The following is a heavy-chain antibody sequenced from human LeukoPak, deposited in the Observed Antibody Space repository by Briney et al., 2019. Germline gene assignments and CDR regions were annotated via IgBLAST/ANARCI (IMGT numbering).Heavy chain of an antibody. CDR1: GFAFSSYW. CDR2: INTDGSNT. V-gene: IGHV3-74*01. Sequence: SGGSLRLSCAASGFAFSSYWMYWVRQAPGKGLVWVSRINTDGSNTGYADFVQGRFTISRDNAKNTLYLQMNSLRVEDTAVYYCVSGLISAANTNYWGQGTLVTVSS. D-gene: IGHD6-13*01. CDR3: VSGLISAANTNY. J-gene: IGHJ4*02.